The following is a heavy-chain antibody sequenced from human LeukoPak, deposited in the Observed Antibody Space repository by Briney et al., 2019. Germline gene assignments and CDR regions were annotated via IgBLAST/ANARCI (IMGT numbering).Heavy chain of an antibody. CDR2: IYTSGNT. V-gene: IGHV4-4*07. J-gene: IGHJ4*02. CDR3: ARGRGSSWYCFDY. Sequence: SETLSLTCTVSGGSISSYYWSWVRQPAGKGLEWIGRIYTSGNTNYNPSLKGRVTMTADTSKNQSSLNLSSVTAAATAAYYCARGRGSSWYCFDYWGQGTLVTVSS. CDR1: GGSISSYY. D-gene: IGHD6-13*01.